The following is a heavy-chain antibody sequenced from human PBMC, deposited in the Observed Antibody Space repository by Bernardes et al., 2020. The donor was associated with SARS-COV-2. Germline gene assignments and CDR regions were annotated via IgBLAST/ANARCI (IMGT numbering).Heavy chain of an antibody. D-gene: IGHD3-10*01. Sequence: ASVKVSCKASGYTFSGYFIYWVRQAPGQGLEWMGRINSSSGETYYSQKFQGRVTMTSDTSISTAYLELSTLTSDDTAIYYCARRGSGGNWCDPWGQGTLVTGSS. V-gene: IGHV1-2*06. CDR3: ARRGSGGNWCDP. J-gene: IGHJ5*02. CDR1: GYTFSGYF. CDR2: INSSSGET.